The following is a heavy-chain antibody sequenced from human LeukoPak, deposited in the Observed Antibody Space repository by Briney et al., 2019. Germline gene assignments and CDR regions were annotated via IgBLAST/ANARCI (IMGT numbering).Heavy chain of an antibody. J-gene: IGHJ4*02. V-gene: IGHV3-23*01. CDR1: GFTFSSNA. D-gene: IGHD3-22*01. Sequence: PGGSLRLSCAASGFTFSSNAMRWVRRAPGEGAEWLSAISGNGGSTYYADSVMGRFTISRDNSKNTLYLQMNSLRAEDTAVYYCAKRSSGYSFDYWGQGTLVTVSS. CDR2: ISGNGGST. CDR3: AKRSSGYSFDY.